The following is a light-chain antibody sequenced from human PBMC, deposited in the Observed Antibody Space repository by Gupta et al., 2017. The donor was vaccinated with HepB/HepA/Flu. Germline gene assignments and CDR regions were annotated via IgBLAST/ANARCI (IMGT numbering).Light chain of an antibody. CDR3: QQNNNWLSLT. CDR2: GAS. V-gene: IGKV3-15*01. CDR1: QSVSSN. Sequence: EIVMTQSPATLSVSPGERATLSCMASQSVSSNLAWYQQKPGQAPRLLIYGASTMATGIPARFSGSRSRTEFPLTSSRLQIEDFPIHYCQQNNNWLSLTSGAGTRLEIK. J-gene: IGKJ5*01.